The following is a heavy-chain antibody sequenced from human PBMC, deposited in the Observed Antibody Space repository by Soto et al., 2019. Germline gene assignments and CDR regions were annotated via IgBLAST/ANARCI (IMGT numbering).Heavy chain of an antibody. Sequence: PGGSLRLSCAASGFSFNNFGIHWVRQAPGKGLEWVAIVWYDGNHRFYADSVKGRFSISRDSSNNTVYLQMNSLTAEDTAVYFCAKRRGAGGLFDYWGQGALVTVSS. CDR3: AKRRGAGGLFDY. CDR1: GFSFNNFG. CDR2: VWYDGNHR. D-gene: IGHD2-15*01. J-gene: IGHJ4*02. V-gene: IGHV3-33*06.